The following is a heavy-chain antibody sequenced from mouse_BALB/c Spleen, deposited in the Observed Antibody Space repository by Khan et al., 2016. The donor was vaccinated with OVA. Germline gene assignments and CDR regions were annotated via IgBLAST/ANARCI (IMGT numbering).Heavy chain of an antibody. Sequence: VRLQQSGAELGGPGSSVKLSCKTSGFTFTSYGIKWVKQRPGQGLEWIGYIYPGNGYTVYNEKFQGKATLTSDTSSSTAYMQLRSLTSEDSAIYFCAAAYYRNYFDYWGQGTTLTVSS. J-gene: IGHJ2*01. CDR2: IYPGNGYT. CDR3: AAAYYRNYFDY. CDR1: GFTFTSYG. D-gene: IGHD2-14*01. V-gene: IGHV1S134*01.